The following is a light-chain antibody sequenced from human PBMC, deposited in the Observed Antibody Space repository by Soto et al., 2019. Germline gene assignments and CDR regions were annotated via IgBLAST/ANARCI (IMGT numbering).Light chain of an antibody. V-gene: IGKV1-5*03. Sequence: DIQMTQSPSTLSASVGDRVTITCRASQSISNWLAWYQQKPGKAPKLLIHKASSLESGVPARFSASGSGTEFTLTITSLQPDDFATYCCQQYNDYWTFGQGTKVEIK. CDR1: QSISNW. CDR3: QQYNDYWT. J-gene: IGKJ1*01. CDR2: KAS.